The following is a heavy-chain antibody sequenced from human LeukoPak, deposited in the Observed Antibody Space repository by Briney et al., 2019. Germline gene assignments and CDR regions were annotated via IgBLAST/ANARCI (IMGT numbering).Heavy chain of an antibody. CDR1: GGSISSSSYY. CDR2: IYYSGST. J-gene: IGHJ3*02. V-gene: IGHV4-39*01. CDR3: ARLFSYSSGWLGAFDI. D-gene: IGHD6-19*01. Sequence: PSETLSLTCTVSGGSISSSSYYLGWIRQPPGKGLEWIGSIYYSGSTYYNPSLKSRVTISVDTSKNQFSLKLSSVTAADTAVYYCARLFSYSSGWLGAFDIWGQGTMVTVSS.